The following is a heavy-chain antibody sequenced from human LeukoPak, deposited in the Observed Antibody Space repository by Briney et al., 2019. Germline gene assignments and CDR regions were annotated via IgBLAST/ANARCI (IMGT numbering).Heavy chain of an antibody. CDR3: ARDLFEYSSSSGGY. CDR2: INPNSGGT. Sequence: ASVKVSCKASGYTFTGYYMHWVRQAPGQGLEWMGWINPNSGGTNYAQKFQGRVTMTRDTSISTAYMELSRLRSDDTAVYYCARDLFEYSSSSGGYWGQGTLVTVSS. D-gene: IGHD6-6*01. V-gene: IGHV1-2*02. J-gene: IGHJ4*02. CDR1: GYTFTGYY.